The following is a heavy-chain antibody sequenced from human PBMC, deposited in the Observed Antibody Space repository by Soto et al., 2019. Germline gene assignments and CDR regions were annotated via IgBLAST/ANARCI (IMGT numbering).Heavy chain of an antibody. CDR2: IYYSGST. V-gene: IGHV4-31*03. D-gene: IGHD3-10*01. CDR3: AITPGYTMVRGVSLEYNWFDP. J-gene: IGHJ5*02. Sequence: PSETLSLTCTVSGGSISSGGYYWSWIRQHPGKGLEWIGDIYYSGSTYYNPSLKSRVTISVDTSKNQFSLKLSSVTAADTAVYYCAITPGYTMVRGVSLEYNWFDPWGQGTLVTVSS. CDR1: GGSISSGGYY.